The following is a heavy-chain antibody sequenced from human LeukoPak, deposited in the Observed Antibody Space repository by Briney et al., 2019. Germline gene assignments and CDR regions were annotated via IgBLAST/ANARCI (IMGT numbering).Heavy chain of an antibody. CDR3: AKDLREQQLVDY. J-gene: IGHJ4*02. CDR1: GFTFSSYG. CDR2: ISGSGGST. Sequence: GGYLRLYCAASGFTFSSYGMSWVRQAPGQGLEWASAISGSGGSTYYADSVKGRSTISRDNSKNTLYLQMNSLRAEDTAVYYCAKDLREQQLVDYWGQGTLVTVSS. V-gene: IGHV3-23*01. D-gene: IGHD6-13*01.